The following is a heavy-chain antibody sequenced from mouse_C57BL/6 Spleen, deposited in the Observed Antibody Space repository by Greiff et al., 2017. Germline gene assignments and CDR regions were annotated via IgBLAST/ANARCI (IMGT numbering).Heavy chain of an antibody. V-gene: IGHV6-6*01. Sequence: EVKVEESGGGLVQPGGSMKLSCAASGFTFSDAWMDWVRQSPEKGLEWVAEIRNKATNHATYYAESVKGRFTISRDGSKSSVYLQMNSLRAEDTGIYYCTRGYGYGDWFAYWGQGTLVTVSA. J-gene: IGHJ3*01. CDR2: IRNKATNHAT. CDR3: TRGYGYGDWFAY. CDR1: GFTFSDAW. D-gene: IGHD2-2*01.